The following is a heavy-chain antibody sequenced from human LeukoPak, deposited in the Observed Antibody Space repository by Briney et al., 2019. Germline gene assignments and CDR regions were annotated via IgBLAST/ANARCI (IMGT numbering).Heavy chain of an antibody. CDR1: GGSISSYY. Sequence: SETLSLTCTVSGGSISSYYWSWIRQPPGKGPEWIGYIYYSGSTNYNPSLKSRVTISVDTPKNQFSLKLSSVTAADTAVYYCARDVGGIQLLWGQGTLVTVSS. CDR3: ARDVGGIQLL. J-gene: IGHJ4*02. V-gene: IGHV4-59*01. D-gene: IGHD5-18*01. CDR2: IYYSGST.